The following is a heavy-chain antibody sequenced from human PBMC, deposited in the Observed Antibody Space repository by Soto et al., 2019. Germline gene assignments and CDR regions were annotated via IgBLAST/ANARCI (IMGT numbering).Heavy chain of an antibody. V-gene: IGHV5-51*01. CDR2: IFPVDSDT. D-gene: IGHD6-19*01. J-gene: IGHJ4*02. CDR3: ARPMDRTGWLFYGQ. Sequence: GESLKISCKGSGYSFTSYWIAWVRQMPGKGLEWMGSIFPVDSDTSYSPSFQGQVTISVDKSISTAYLQWNSVKASDTAMYYCARPMDRTGWLFYGQWGQGTLVTVSS. CDR1: GYSFTSYW.